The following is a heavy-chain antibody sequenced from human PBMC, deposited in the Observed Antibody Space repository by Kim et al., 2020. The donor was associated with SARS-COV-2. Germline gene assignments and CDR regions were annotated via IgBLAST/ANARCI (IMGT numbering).Heavy chain of an antibody. D-gene: IGHD6-13*01. CDR1: GYTFTSYA. V-gene: IGHV1-3*01. J-gene: IGHJ5*02. CDR3: ARAGSSWKNWFDP. CDR2: INAGNGNT. Sequence: ASVKVSCKASGYTFTSYAMHWVRQAPGQRLEWMGWINAGNGNTKYSQKFQDRVTITRDTSASTAYMELSSLRSEDTALYYCARAGSSWKNWFDPWGQGTLVTVSS.